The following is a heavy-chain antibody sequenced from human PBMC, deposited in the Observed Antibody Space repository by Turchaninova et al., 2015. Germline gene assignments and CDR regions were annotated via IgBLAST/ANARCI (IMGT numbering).Heavy chain of an antibody. J-gene: IGHJ6*03. V-gene: IGHV4-34*01. CDR2: IKHRGST. CDR3: ARGGMTTVYYYYMDV. D-gene: IGHD4-11*01. Sequence: QVQLQQWGAGLLNPSETLSLTCAVSGGSFSAYYCSWIPQPPGKGRGWIGEIKHRGSTNYHPSLKSRVTISVDTSKNQFSLKLSSVTAADTAVYYCARGGMTTVYYYYMDVWGKGTTVTVSS. CDR1: GGSFSAYY.